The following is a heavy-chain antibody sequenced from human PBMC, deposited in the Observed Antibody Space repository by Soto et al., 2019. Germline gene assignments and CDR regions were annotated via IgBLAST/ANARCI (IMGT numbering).Heavy chain of an antibody. Sequence: SGPTLVNPTQTLTLTCTFSGFSLDNLGLSVKWIRQPPGKALEWLALIDWNDDKYYSSSLKTRLTISKDTSKNQVVLTMTDMDPVDTATYYCAQMRVMPRHNPTPNTLIDNWGPDTVLTISS. CDR2: IDWNDDK. J-gene: IGHJ4*02. CDR3: AQMRVMPRHNPTPNTLIDN. V-gene: IGHV2-70*01. D-gene: IGHD2-15*01. CDR1: GFSLDNLGLS.